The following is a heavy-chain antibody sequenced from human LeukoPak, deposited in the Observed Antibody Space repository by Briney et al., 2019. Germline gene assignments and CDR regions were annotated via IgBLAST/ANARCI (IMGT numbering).Heavy chain of an antibody. J-gene: IGHJ4*02. V-gene: IGHV3-21*01. CDR1: GLTFSSYS. Sequence: GGSLRLSCAASGLTFSSYSMNWVRQAPGKGLEWVSSISSSSSYIYYADSVKGRFTISRDNAKNSLYLQMNSLRAEDTAVYYCARRRRVAAAGTPSHYYFDYWGQGTLVTVSS. CDR2: ISSSSSYI. D-gene: IGHD6-13*01. CDR3: ARRRRVAAAGTPSHYYFDY.